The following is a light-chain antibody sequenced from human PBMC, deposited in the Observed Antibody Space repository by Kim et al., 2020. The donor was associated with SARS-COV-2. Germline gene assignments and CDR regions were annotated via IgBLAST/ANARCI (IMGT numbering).Light chain of an antibody. CDR1: SLRNYY. CDR3: NCRDSSGNHLV. Sequence: SSELTQDPAVSVALGQTVRITCQGDSLRNYYASWYQQKPGQAPVFVIYGENNRPSGIPDRFSGSFSGNTASLNITGAQAEDEADYYCNCRDSSGNHLVFGGGTQLTVL. J-gene: IGLJ2*01. CDR2: GEN. V-gene: IGLV3-19*01.